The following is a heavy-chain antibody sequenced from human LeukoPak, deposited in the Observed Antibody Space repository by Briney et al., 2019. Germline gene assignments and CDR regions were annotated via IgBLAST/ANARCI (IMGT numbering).Heavy chain of an antibody. CDR3: ARRPYSNYVPRGWFDP. V-gene: IGHV4-4*07. CDR2: IYTIGCT. D-gene: IGHD4-11*01. CDR1: RGSLSSYY. J-gene: IGHJ5*02. Sequence: FETLSLTRTVSRGSLSSYYWSWVPEPAGKGVEWIGRIYTIGCTNYNPSLKSRVTMSVDTSKNQFSLKLSSVTAAETAVYYCARRPYSNYVPRGWFDPWGQGTLVTVSS.